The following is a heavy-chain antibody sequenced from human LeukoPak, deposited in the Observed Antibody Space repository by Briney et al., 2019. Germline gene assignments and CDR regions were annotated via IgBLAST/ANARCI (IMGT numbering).Heavy chain of an antibody. CDR1: GGSFSGCY. CDR2: INHSGCT. CDR3: ARGTRYSYGYYYYGMDV. V-gene: IGHV4-34*01. D-gene: IGHD5-18*01. Sequence: PSETLSLTCAVYGGSFSGCYWGWIRQPPGKGLEWIGEINHSGCTNYNPSLKSRVTISVDTSKNQFSLKLSSVTAADTAVYYCARGTRYSYGYYYYGMDVWGQGTTVTVSS. J-gene: IGHJ6*02.